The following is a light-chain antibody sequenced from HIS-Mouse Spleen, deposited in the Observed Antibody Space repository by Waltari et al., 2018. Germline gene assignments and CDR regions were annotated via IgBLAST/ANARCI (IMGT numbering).Light chain of an antibody. CDR1: QDISNY. CDR3: QQYDNPMYT. J-gene: IGKJ2*01. V-gene: IGKV1-33*01. Sequence: DIQMTQSPSSLSASVGDRVTITCQASQDISNYLNWYQQKPGKAPKLLIYDASNLETGVPSRLRGSGSGTEFTFTISSLQPEDIATYYCQQYDNPMYTFGQGTKLEIK. CDR2: DAS.